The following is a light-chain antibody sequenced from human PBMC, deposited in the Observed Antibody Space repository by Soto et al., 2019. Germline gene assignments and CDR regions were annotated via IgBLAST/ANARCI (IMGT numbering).Light chain of an antibody. CDR3: MQSLQTPT. CDR1: QSLLHSNGYNY. V-gene: IGKV2-28*01. Sequence: DIVMTQSPFFLPVTPGEPASISCRSSQSLLHSNGYNYLDWYLQRPGQSPHLLIFLGSNRASGVPDRFSGSGSGTDFTLKISRVEAEDVGVYYCMQSLQTPTFGQGTKLEIK. J-gene: IGKJ2*01. CDR2: LGS.